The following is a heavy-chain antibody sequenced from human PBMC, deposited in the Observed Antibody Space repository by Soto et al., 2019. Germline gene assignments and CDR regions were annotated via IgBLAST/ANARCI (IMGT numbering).Heavy chain of an antibody. CDR3: ARDGGVAVAVDAFDI. CDR1: GFRFDDFG. Sequence: EEQLVESGGGVVRPGGSPTLSCAASGFRFDDFGMSWVRQAPGKGLEWVSGITWNGVTTGYVKSVKGRFTISRDNAKNSLYLQMGSLRAEDTAIYYCARDGGVAVAVDAFDIWGQGTMVSVSS. D-gene: IGHD6-19*01. CDR2: ITWNGVTT. V-gene: IGHV3-20*04. J-gene: IGHJ3*02.